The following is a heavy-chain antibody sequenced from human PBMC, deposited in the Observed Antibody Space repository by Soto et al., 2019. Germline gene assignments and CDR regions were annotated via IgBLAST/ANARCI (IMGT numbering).Heavy chain of an antibody. CDR2: ILYSGTT. Sequence: HVQLQESGPGLVKPSQTLSLTCTASGGSISSGDYYWSWIRQPPGKGLEWIGYILYSGTTNYNPSLESRLTISVDTSKNQFSLNLTSVTAADTAVYSCARNGALDYWGRGTLVTVSA. J-gene: IGHJ4*02. CDR3: ARNGALDY. D-gene: IGHD2-8*01. V-gene: IGHV4-30-4*01. CDR1: GGSISSGDYY.